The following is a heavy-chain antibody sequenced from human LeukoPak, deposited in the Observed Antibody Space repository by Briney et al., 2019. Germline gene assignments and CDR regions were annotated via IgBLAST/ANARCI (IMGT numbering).Heavy chain of an antibody. V-gene: IGHV3-30-3*01. J-gene: IGHJ4*02. CDR1: GFTFSTYA. D-gene: IGHD6-13*01. CDR2: ISYHGSNK. Sequence: GRSLRLSCAASGFTFSTYAMNWVRQAPGKGLERVALISYHGSNKYYADSVKGRFTISRDNSKNTLYLQMNSLRAEDTAVYYCARAGYSSSWYYFEYWGQGTLVTVSS. CDR3: ARAGYSSSWYYFEY.